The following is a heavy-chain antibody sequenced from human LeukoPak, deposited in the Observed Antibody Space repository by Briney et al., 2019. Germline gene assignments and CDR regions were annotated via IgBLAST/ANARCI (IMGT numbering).Heavy chain of an antibody. D-gene: IGHD6-19*01. CDR1: GYSFTSYW. CDR2: IYPGDSDT. J-gene: IGHJ3*02. V-gene: IGHV5-51*01. CDR3: ARPVGTVAAQYDAFDI. Sequence: GESLKISCKGSGYSFTSYWIGWVRQMLGKGLEWMGIIYPGDSDTRYSPSFQGQVTISADKSISTAYLQWSSLKASDTAMYYCARPVGTVAAQYDAFDIWGQGTMVTVSS.